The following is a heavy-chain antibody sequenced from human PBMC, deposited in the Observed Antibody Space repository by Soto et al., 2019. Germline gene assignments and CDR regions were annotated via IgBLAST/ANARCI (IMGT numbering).Heavy chain of an antibody. Sequence: QVQLVQSGAEVKKPGSSVKVSCKASGGTFSSYAISWVRQAPGQGLEWMGGIIPIFGTANYAQKFQGRVTITADESTSTAYMELSSLRSEDTAVYYCARDRAPTYYYDISGQIRAFDIWGQGTMVTVSS. D-gene: IGHD3-22*01. J-gene: IGHJ3*02. CDR1: GGTFSSYA. CDR3: ARDRAPTYYYDISGQIRAFDI. CDR2: IIPIFGTA. V-gene: IGHV1-69*01.